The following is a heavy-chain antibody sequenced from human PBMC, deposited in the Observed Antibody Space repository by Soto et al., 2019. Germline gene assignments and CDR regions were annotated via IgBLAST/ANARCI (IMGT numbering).Heavy chain of an antibody. V-gene: IGHV5-51*01. Sequence: PGESLKISCKGSGFRFTIYWIAWVRQMPGKGLEWMGIISPGDSDTRYSPSFQGLVTISADKSISAAYLQWSSLKASDTAMYYCARGYCSSTSCSGYFDYWGQGTLVTVSS. J-gene: IGHJ4*02. CDR2: ISPGDSDT. D-gene: IGHD2-2*01. CDR1: GFRFTIYW. CDR3: ARGYCSSTSCSGYFDY.